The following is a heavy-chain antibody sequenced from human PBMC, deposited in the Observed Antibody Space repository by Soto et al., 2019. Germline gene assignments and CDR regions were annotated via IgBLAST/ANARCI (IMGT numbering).Heavy chain of an antibody. Sequence: GGSLRLSCAASGFTFSSYSMNWVRQAPGKGLEWVSYISSSSSTIYYADYVKGRFTISRDNAKNSLYLQMNSLRAEDTAVYYCARLPEGPGANWFDPWGQGTLVTVSS. V-gene: IGHV3-48*01. CDR2: ISSSSSTI. CDR1: GFTFSSYS. J-gene: IGHJ5*02. CDR3: ARLPEGPGANWFDP.